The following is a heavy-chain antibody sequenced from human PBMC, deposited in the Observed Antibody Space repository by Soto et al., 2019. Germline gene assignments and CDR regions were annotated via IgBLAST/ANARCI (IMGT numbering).Heavy chain of an antibody. CDR2: ISFDGKKS. CDR3: ARPAYCRGRSCYTGPKYFQH. D-gene: IGHD2-15*01. V-gene: IGHV3-30*09. J-gene: IGHJ1*01. Sequence: QVQLVESGGGVVQPGGSLRLSCAASGFVLSGYAMHWVRQAPGKGLEWVAVISFDGKKSYYADSVKGRFAISRDTSQNTVVLQMNSLIPSDTAVYYCARPAYCRGRSCYTGPKYFQHWGQGALVTVSS. CDR1: GFVLSGYA.